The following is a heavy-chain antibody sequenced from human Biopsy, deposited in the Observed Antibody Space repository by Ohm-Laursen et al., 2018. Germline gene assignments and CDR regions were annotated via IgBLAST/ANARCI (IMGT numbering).Heavy chain of an antibody. V-gene: IGHV3-23*01. CDR3: AKAGRGYIDY. D-gene: IGHD5-18*01. J-gene: IGHJ4*02. CDR1: GVTLSGYS. Sequence: GSLRLSCAASGVTLSGYSMNWVRQAPGKGLEWVSAFSGSGGSTYYADSVKGRFTISRDNAKNTLYLQMNSLRVEDTAVYYCAKAGRGYIDYWGQGTLVIVSS. CDR2: FSGSGGST.